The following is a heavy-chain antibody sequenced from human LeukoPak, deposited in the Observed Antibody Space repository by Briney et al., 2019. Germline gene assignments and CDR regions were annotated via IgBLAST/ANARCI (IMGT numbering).Heavy chain of an antibody. CDR1: GFTFSSYG. J-gene: IGHJ4*02. V-gene: IGHV3-30*18. CDR3: AKEEYDILTSYPTFDY. Sequence: GRSLRLSCAASGFTFSSYGMHWVRQAPGKGLEWVAVISYDGSNKYYADSVKGRFTISRDNSKNTLYLQMNSLRAEDTAVYYCAKEEYDILTSYPTFDYWGQGTLVTVSS. CDR2: ISYDGSNK. D-gene: IGHD3-9*01.